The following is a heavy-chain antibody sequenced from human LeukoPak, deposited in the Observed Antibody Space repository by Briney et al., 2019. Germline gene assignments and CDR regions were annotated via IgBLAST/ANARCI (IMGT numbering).Heavy chain of an antibody. CDR3: ARADYYDSSGHDY. CDR2: ISSSGSTI. V-gene: IGHV3-11*01. CDR1: GFTFSDYY. J-gene: IGHJ4*02. D-gene: IGHD3-22*01. Sequence: GGSLRLPCAASGFTFSDYYMSWIRQAPGKGLEWVSYISSSGSTIYYADSVKGRFTISRDNAKNSLYLQMNSLRADDTAVYYCARADYYDSSGHDYWGQGTLVTVSS.